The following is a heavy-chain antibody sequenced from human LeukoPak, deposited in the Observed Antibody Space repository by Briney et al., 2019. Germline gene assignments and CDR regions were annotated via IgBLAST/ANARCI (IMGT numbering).Heavy chain of an antibody. D-gene: IGHD3-22*01. V-gene: IGHV4-34*01. CDR2: INHIVRT. J-gene: IGHJ1*01. CDR3: ARVGNYYDSSGICQY. Sequence: TSETLSLTCAVYGGSFSGYCWSWVRQPPGRGRECGWQINHIVRTNYNPSLKSRVTISVDTSKNKFSRMLSCVAAAETAVYYCARVGNYYDSSGICQYWAQGTVVTVS. CDR1: GGSFSGYC.